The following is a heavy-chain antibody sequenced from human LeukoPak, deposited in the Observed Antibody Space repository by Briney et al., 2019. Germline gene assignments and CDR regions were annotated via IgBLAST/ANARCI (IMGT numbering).Heavy chain of an antibody. D-gene: IGHD3-10*01. CDR1: GISVTQSD. V-gene: IGHV3-66*02. CDR2: IYTDGAT. CDR3: ARDRAGIKQWVEFHP. J-gene: IGHJ5*02. Sequence: GGSLTLARAIAGISVTQSDMSWVRPAPGGWLEWVSLIYTDGATHYADFVKGRFTISSVNYRNTVYLQMRSLSPGDTAVYFCARDRAGIKQWVEFHPWGQGTLVTVSS.